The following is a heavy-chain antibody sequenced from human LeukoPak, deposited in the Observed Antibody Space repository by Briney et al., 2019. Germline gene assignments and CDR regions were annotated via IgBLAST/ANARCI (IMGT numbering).Heavy chain of an antibody. V-gene: IGHV4-59*01. J-gene: IGHJ3*02. CDR3: ARDPQADSFNI. Sequence: PSETLSLTCTVSGGSISSYYWSWIRQPPGKGLEWIGYIYYSGSTNYNPSLKSRVTISVDTSKNQFSLKLSSVTAADTAVYYCARDPQADSFNIWAQGTMATVSS. CDR2: IYYSGST. CDR1: GGSISSYY.